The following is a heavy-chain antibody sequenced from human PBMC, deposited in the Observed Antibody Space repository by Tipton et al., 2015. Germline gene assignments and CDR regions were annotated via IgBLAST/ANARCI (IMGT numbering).Heavy chain of an antibody. D-gene: IGHD6-13*01. CDR1: GGSISGYY. Sequence: TLSLTCTVSGGSISGYYWSWIRQPPGKGLEWIGSIYYSGSTYYNPSLKSRVTISVDTSKNQFSLKLSSVTAADTAVYYCARQIAVAARDWFDPWGQGTLVTVSS. J-gene: IGHJ5*02. V-gene: IGHV4-59*05. CDR2: IYYSGST. CDR3: ARQIAVAARDWFDP.